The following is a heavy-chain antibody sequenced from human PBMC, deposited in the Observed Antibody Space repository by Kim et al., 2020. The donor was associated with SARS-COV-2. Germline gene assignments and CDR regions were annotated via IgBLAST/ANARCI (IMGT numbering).Heavy chain of an antibody. CDR2: INPNSGGT. D-gene: IGHD2-2*01. V-gene: IGHV1-2*04. J-gene: IGHJ4*02. CDR3: ARGGGYCSSTSCYPLDY. CDR1: GYTFTGYY. Sequence: ASVKVSCKSSGYTFTGYYMHWVRQAPGQGLEWMGWINPNSGGTNYAQKFQGWVTMTRDTSISTAYMELSRLRSDDTAMYYCARGGGYCSSTSCYPLDYWGQGTLVTVSS.